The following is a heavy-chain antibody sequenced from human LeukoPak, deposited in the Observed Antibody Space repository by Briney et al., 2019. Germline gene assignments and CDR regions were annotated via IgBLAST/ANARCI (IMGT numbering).Heavy chain of an antibody. V-gene: IGHV3-30*18. CDR2: ISYDGSNK. D-gene: IGHD6-19*01. J-gene: IGHJ4*02. Sequence: GGSLRLSCAASGFTFSSCGMHWVRQAPGKGLEWVAVISYDGSNKYYADSVKGRFTISRDNSKNTLYLQMNSLRAEDTAVYYCAKDIEEWLVKGGGCFDYWGQGTLVTVSS. CDR3: AKDIEEWLVKGGGCFDY. CDR1: GFTFSSCG.